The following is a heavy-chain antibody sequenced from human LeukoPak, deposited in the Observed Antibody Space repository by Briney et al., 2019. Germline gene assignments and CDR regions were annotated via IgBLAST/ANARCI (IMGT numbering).Heavy chain of an antibody. V-gene: IGHV4-30-2*01. Sequence: SQTLSLTCTVSGDSISSGGYYWSWIRQPPGKGLEWIGYIYHSGSTYYNPSLKSRVTISVDRSKNQFSLKLSSVTAADTAVYYCARGVLAARPGFDYWGQGTLVTVSS. CDR1: GDSISSGGYY. J-gene: IGHJ4*02. CDR2: IYHSGST. CDR3: ARGVLAARPGFDY. D-gene: IGHD6-6*01.